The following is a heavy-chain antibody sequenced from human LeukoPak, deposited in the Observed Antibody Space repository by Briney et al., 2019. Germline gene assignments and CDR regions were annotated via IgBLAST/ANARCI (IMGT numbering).Heavy chain of an antibody. J-gene: IGHJ6*03. V-gene: IGHV4-34*01. CDR2: INHSGST. D-gene: IGHD1-1*01. CDR1: GGSFSGYY. CDR3: ARHGTHRWRGVVPRANYYYMDV. Sequence: SETLSLTCAVYGGSFSGYYWSWIRQPPGKGLEWIGEINHSGSTNYNPSLKSRVTISVDTSKNQFSLKLSSVTAADTAVYYCARHGTHRWRGVVPRANYYYMDVWGKGTTVTISS.